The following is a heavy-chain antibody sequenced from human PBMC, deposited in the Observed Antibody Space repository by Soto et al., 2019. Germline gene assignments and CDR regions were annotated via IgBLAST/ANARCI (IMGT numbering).Heavy chain of an antibody. V-gene: IGHV5-51*01. J-gene: IGHJ6*02. CDR3: ASRRGYSYGAYSYTDMYA. CDR2: IYPGDSDT. CDR1: GYSFTSYW. Sequence: GESLKISCKGSGYSFTSYWIGWVRQMPGKGLEWMGIIYPGDSDTRYSPSFQGQVTISADKSISTAYLQWSSLKASDTAMYYCASRRGYSYGAYSYTDMYALCQRATLTVSS. D-gene: IGHD5-18*01.